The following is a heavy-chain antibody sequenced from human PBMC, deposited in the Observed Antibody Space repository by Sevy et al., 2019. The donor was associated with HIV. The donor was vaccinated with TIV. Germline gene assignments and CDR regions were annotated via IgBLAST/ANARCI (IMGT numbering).Heavy chain of an antibody. CDR2: IKQDGREI. CDR3: ARERGISFIVGATTGAFDI. V-gene: IGHV3-7*01. CDR1: GFTFSSNW. J-gene: IGHJ3*02. Sequence: GGSLRLSCAASGFTFSSNWMSWVGQAPGKGLEGVANIKQDGREIYNVDSVKGRFTISRDNAKNSLYLQMSSLRAEDTAVYYCARERGISFIVGATTGAFDIWGQGTMVTVSS. D-gene: IGHD1-26*01.